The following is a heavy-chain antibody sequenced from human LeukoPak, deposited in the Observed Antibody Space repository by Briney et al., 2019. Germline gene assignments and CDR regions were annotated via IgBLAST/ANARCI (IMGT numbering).Heavy chain of an antibody. CDR3: ARPFLEWLPCSWFDP. J-gene: IGHJ5*02. CDR2: IKQDGSEK. D-gene: IGHD3-3*01. V-gene: IGHV3-7*01. Sequence: PGGSLRLSCAASGFTFSSYWMSWVRQAPGKGLEWVANIKQDGSEKYYVDSVKGRFTISRDNAKNSLYLQMNSLRAEGTAVYYCARPFLEWLPCSWFDPWGQGTLVTVSS. CDR1: GFTFSSYW.